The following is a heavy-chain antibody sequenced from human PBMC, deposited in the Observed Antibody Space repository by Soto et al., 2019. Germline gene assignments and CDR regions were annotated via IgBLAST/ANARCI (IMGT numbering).Heavy chain of an antibody. D-gene: IGHD3-3*01. CDR3: ARWWSGSRQGFDP. CDR2: IYYSGST. J-gene: IGHJ5*02. V-gene: IGHV4-31*03. Sequence: QVQLQESGPGLLKPSQTLSLTCTVSGGSISSGDYYWSWIRQHPGKGLEWIGYIYYSGSTYYNPSLTSRVTISVDTSKNQFSLKLSSVTAADTAVYYCARWWSGSRQGFDPWGQGTLVTVSS. CDR1: GGSISSGDYY.